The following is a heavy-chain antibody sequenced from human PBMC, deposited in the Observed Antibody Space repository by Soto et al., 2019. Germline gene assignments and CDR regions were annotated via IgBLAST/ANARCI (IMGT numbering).Heavy chain of an antibody. J-gene: IGHJ6*01. D-gene: IGHD7-27*01. CDR1: GDSITTYKW. CDR3: ATCQLGEYYYAMDM. CDR2: IYDSGNT. V-gene: IGHV4-4*02. Sequence: QVQLQQSGPGLVKPLGTLSLTCGVSGDSITTYKWWTWVRQTPGRGLEWIGEIYDSGNTRYNPSLQSRVTISKDTSKNQLSLKLNPVTVADTAVYYCATCQLGEYYYAMDMWGQGTTVTVSS.